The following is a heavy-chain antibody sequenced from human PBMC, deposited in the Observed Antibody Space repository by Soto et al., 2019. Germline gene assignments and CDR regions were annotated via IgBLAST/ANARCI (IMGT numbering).Heavy chain of an antibody. CDR2: ITPMFGIG. J-gene: IGHJ2*01. V-gene: IGHV1-69*12. Sequence: QVQLVQSGAEVKKPGSSVKVSCKASGGTFNRYAISWLRQAPGQGPEWMGGITPMFGIGNYAQKFQGRVTITADESPTPVDRELRRLTCEDTAVYYCAQTLGSAVAGPVRFDLGGRGTRVIVSS. CDR3: AQTLGSAVAGPVRFDL. CDR1: GGTFNRYA. D-gene: IGHD6-19*01.